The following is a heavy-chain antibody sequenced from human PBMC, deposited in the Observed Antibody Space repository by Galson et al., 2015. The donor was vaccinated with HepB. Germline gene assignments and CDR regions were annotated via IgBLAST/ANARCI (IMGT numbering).Heavy chain of an antibody. CDR3: ATIVGRDGYNHDAFDI. V-gene: IGHV1-46*01. Sequence: QSGAEVKKPGASVKASCKASGSTFTSYYMHWVRQAPGQGLEWMGIINPSGGSTSYAQKFQGRVTMTRDTSTSTVYMELSSLRSGDTAVYYCATIVGRDGYNHDAFDIWGQGTMVTVSS. CDR2: INPSGGST. D-gene: IGHD5-24*01. CDR1: GSTFTSYY. J-gene: IGHJ3*02.